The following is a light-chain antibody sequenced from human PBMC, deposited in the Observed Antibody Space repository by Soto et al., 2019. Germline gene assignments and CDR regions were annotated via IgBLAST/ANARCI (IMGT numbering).Light chain of an antibody. Sequence: DIQMTQSPSTLSASLGDRVTITCRASQTISSWLAWYQQKPGKAPTLLIYDASTLRSGVPSRLSGGGSGTEFTLTISSLQPDDFATYYCQQYNNYSTFGQGTRLEIK. J-gene: IGKJ5*01. V-gene: IGKV1-5*01. CDR1: QTISSW. CDR2: DAS. CDR3: QQYNNYST.